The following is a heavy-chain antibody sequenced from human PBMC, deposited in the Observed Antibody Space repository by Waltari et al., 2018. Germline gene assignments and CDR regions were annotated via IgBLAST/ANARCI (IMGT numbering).Heavy chain of an antibody. Sequence: QVQLQESGPGLVKPSETLSLTCAVSGYSISSGYYWGWIRQPPGKGLEWIGSIYHSGSTYYNPSLKSRVTISVDTSKNQFSLKLSSVTAADTAVYYCARTPYYYDSSGYPYYYYYMDVWGKGTTVTVSS. V-gene: IGHV4-38-2*01. D-gene: IGHD3-22*01. J-gene: IGHJ6*03. CDR3: ARTPYYYDSSGYPYYYYYMDV. CDR2: IYHSGST. CDR1: GYSISSGYY.